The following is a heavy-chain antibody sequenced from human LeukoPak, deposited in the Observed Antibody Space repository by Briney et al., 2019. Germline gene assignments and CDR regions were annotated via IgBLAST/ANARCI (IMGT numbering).Heavy chain of an antibody. Sequence: SETLSLTCTVSGVSISSYYWSWIRQPPGKGLEWIGYIYYSGSTNYNPSLKSRVTISVDTSKNQFSLKLSSVTAADTAVYYCARESHDAFDIWGQGTMVTVSS. CDR2: IYYSGST. J-gene: IGHJ3*02. CDR3: ARESHDAFDI. V-gene: IGHV4-59*01. CDR1: GVSISSYY.